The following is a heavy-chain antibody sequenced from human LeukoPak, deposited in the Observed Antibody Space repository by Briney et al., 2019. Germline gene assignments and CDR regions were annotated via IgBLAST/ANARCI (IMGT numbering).Heavy chain of an antibody. Sequence: GGSLRLSCAASGFPFSTYWMAWVRQAPGKGLDWVANIRKDGGAKFYAASVKGRFIISRDNAKNSLYLQMNNLRDEDTAVYYCASSHDSSGNDWGQGTLVTV. CDR1: GFPFSTYW. V-gene: IGHV3-7*01. CDR2: IRKDGGAK. J-gene: IGHJ4*02. CDR3: ASSHDSSGND. D-gene: IGHD3-22*01.